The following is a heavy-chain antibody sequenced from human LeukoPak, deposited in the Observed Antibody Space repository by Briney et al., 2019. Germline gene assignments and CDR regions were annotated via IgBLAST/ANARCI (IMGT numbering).Heavy chain of an antibody. D-gene: IGHD1-1*01. Sequence: GGSLRLSFAASGFRFSSFAMSWVRQAPGKGLEWVSAISGGGYNTYYADSVKGRFTISRDNSKNTLYLEMNSLRAEDTAVYFCAKENRDTGTTTFDYWGQGTLVTVSS. CDR3: AKENRDTGTTTFDY. J-gene: IGHJ4*02. CDR1: GFRFSSFA. V-gene: IGHV3-23*01. CDR2: ISGGGYNT.